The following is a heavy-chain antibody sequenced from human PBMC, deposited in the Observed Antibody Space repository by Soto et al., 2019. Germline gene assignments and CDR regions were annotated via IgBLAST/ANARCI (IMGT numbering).Heavy chain of an antibody. CDR2: INPKSGDR. CDR3: ARGLQTANKDGLPQNFDL. J-gene: IGHJ2*01. CDR1: GYTLTDYY. D-gene: IGHD4-4*01. V-gene: IGHV1-2*04. Sequence: ASVKVSCKASGYTLTDYYIHWVRQAPGQGLEWMGWINPKSGDRKYAQKFQGSVTMTSDASISKAYMDLSRLRSDDTAVYHCARGLQTANKDGLPQNFDLWGRGTLVTVSS.